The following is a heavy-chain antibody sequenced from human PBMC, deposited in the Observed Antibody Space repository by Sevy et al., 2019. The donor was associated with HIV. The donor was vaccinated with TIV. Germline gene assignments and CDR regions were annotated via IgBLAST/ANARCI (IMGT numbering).Heavy chain of an antibody. V-gene: IGHV1-24*01. CDR3: ATDSVLLKGRYYDSSGYLHY. CDR1: GYIFTELS. J-gene: IGHJ4*02. D-gene: IGHD3-22*01. CDR2: FDPEDGET. Sequence: ASVKVSCKVSGYIFTELSMHWVRQAPGKGLEWMGGFDPEDGETIYEQKFQGRVTMTEDKSTDTAYMDLGSLRSEDTAVYYCATDSVLLKGRYYDSSGYLHYWGQGTLVTVSS.